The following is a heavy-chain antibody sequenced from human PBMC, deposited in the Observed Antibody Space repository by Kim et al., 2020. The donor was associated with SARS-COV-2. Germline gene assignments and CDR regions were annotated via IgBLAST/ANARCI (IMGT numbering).Heavy chain of an antibody. CDR3: ATSLGGTAYNGFDP. J-gene: IGHJ5*02. D-gene: IGHD1-1*01. Sequence: AQKFQGRVTITADESTRTAYMELSNLRSEDTAVYYCATSLGGTAYNGFDPWGQGTLVTVSS. V-gene: IGHV1-69*01.